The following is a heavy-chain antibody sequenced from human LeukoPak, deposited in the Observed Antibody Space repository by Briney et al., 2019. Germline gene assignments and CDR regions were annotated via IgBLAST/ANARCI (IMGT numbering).Heavy chain of an antibody. D-gene: IGHD5-12*01. CDR3: ASHSGGYAY. V-gene: IGHV4-30-4*07. CDR2: IYNTEST. CDR1: GGSISSGGHS. J-gene: IGHJ4*02. Sequence: SETLALTCAVSGGSISSGGHSWSWILQPTGKGLEWIVYIYNTESTYYNSSLKSRVTITVETSKNQFSLKLNSVTAADTAVYYCASHSGGYAYWGQGTLVTVSS.